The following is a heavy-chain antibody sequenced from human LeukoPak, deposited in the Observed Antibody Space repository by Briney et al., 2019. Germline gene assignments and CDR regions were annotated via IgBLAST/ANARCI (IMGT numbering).Heavy chain of an antibody. V-gene: IGHV3-30-3*01. CDR3: VRPWAPSSSLFVH. CDR2: MSYDGSTQ. Sequence: PGGSLRLSCAASGFTFSGYALHWVRQAPGRALEWVAVMSYDGSTQFYADSVEGRFTISRDISKNTMYLQMNSLRVEDTAMYYCVRPWAPSSSLFVHWGQGTLVTVSS. D-gene: IGHD6-13*01. CDR1: GFTFSGYA. J-gene: IGHJ4*02.